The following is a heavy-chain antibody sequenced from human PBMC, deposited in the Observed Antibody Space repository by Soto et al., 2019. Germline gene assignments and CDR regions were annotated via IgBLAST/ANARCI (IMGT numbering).Heavy chain of an antibody. CDR3: TRCGIRYHSIGYSLGIDGMDV. CDR1: GGTFNSYA. V-gene: IGHV1-69*12. D-gene: IGHD3-22*01. J-gene: IGHJ6*02. Sequence: QVQLVQSGAEVKKPESSVRVSCKASGGTFNSYAITWVRQAPGQGLEWMGGTIPMFGTTNYAEKFQGRVTITADEATNTAYMELGSLRSEGTAVYYCTRCGIRYHSIGYSLGIDGMDVWGQGTTVIVSS. CDR2: TIPMFGTT.